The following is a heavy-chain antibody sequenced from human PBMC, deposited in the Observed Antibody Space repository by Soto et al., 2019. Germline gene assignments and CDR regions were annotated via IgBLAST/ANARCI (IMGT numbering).Heavy chain of an antibody. V-gene: IGHV3-23*01. CDR3: AKDRWGRYCSGGSCYSFFDP. CDR1: GFTFTSYA. D-gene: IGHD2-15*01. CDR2: ISGSDAST. Sequence: GGSLRLSCAASGFTFTSYAMSWVRQAPGKGLEWVSTISGSDASTYYADSVKGRFTISRDNSKNTLYLQMNSLRAEDTTVYYCAKDRWGRYCSGGSCYSFFDPWGQGTLVTVSS. J-gene: IGHJ5*02.